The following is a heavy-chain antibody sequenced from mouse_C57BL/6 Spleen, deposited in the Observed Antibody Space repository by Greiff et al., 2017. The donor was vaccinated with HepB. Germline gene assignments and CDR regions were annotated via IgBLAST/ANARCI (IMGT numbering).Heavy chain of an antibody. CDR3: AREGYYGSS. Sequence: VHVKQSGPELVKPGASVKMSCKASGYTFTDYNMHWVKQSHGKSLEWIGYINPNNGGTSYNQKFKGKATLTVNKSSSTAYMELRSLTSEDSAVYYCAREGYYGSSWGQGTTLTVSS. CDR1: GYTFTDYN. V-gene: IGHV1-22*01. CDR2: INPNNGGT. J-gene: IGHJ2*01. D-gene: IGHD1-1*01.